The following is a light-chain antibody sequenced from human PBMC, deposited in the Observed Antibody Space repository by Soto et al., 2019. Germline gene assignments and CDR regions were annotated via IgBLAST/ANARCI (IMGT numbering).Light chain of an antibody. Sequence: EIALTQSPGTLSLSPGERATLSCRASQSVSSDYLVWYQQKPGQAPRLLIYGASSRATGIPDRFSGSGSGTDFTLTISRLEPEDFAVYYCQQYGSSPWTFGQGTKVDIK. V-gene: IGKV3-20*01. CDR1: QSVSSDY. J-gene: IGKJ1*01. CDR2: GAS. CDR3: QQYGSSPWT.